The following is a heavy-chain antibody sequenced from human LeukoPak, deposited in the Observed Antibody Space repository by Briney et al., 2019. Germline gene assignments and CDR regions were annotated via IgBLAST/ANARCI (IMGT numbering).Heavy chain of an antibody. D-gene: IGHD2-15*01. CDR3: ARGLGYCSGGSCRHPFDY. CDR2: IGSSGSTI. J-gene: IGHJ4*02. Sequence: GGSLRLSCAASGFTFSDYYMSWIRQAPGKGLEWVSYIGSSGSTIYYADSVKGRFTISRDNAKNSLYLQMNSLRAEDTAVYYCARGLGYCSGGSCRHPFDYWGQGTLVTVSS. CDR1: GFTFSDYY. V-gene: IGHV3-11*04.